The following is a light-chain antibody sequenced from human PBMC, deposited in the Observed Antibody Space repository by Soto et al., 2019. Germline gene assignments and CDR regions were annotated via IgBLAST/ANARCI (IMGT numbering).Light chain of an antibody. V-gene: IGLV2-23*01. CDR2: EDT. Sequence: QSVLTQPASVSGSPGQSITISCTGTSNDIGSYNLVSWYQQHPTKAPKLMIYEDTKRPSGVSNRFSGSKSGNTAFLTISGRQTEDEADYYCCSYSSSFSHVVFGGGTKVTVL. CDR3: CSYSSSFSHVV. J-gene: IGLJ2*01. CDR1: SNDIGSYNL.